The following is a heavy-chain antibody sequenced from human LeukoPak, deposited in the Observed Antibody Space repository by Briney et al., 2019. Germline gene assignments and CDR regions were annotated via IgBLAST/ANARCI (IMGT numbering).Heavy chain of an antibody. D-gene: IGHD2/OR15-2a*01. CDR3: ARNILFAFDI. CDR2: IYRGGST. V-gene: IGHV3-53*01. J-gene: IGHJ3*02. Sequence: PGGSLRLSCAASGFTVSSNSMSWVRQAPGKGLEWVSIIYRGGSTYYADSMKGRFTISRDNSKNTLYLQVNSLRAEDTAMYYCARNILFAFDIWGQGTMVTVSS. CDR1: GFTVSSNS.